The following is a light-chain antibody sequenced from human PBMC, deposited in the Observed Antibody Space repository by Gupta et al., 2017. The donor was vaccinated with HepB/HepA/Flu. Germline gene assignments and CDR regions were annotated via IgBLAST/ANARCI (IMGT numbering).Light chain of an antibody. CDR2: GAS. CDR3: QQYVSFPLT. V-gene: IGKV3-20*01. Sequence: VLTQSPDTLSLSPGDRVTLSCRASENIRKTYVAWYQQRPGQAPRLLIYGASRRATGISDRFSASGSGTDFTLTITRLEPEDFAVYYCQQYVSFPLTFGGGTKVEIK. J-gene: IGKJ4*01. CDR1: ENIRKTY.